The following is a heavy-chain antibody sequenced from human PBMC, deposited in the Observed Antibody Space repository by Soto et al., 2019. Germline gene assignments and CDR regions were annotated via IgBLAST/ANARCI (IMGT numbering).Heavy chain of an antibody. V-gene: IGHV1-69*02. CDR1: GGTFTSHT. Sequence: ASVKVSCKASGGTFTSHTINWVRQAPGQRLEWMGRIIPILGIANYAQKFQGRVTITADKSTSTAYMELSSLRSEDTAVYYCVVHGDIVVVPAAHAFDICGQGTMVTVSS. J-gene: IGHJ3*02. CDR2: IIPILGIA. CDR3: VVHGDIVVVPAAHAFDI. D-gene: IGHD2-2*01.